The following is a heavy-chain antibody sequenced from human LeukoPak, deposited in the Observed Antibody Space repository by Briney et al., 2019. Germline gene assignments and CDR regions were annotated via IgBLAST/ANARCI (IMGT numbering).Heavy chain of an antibody. J-gene: IGHJ4*02. D-gene: IGHD6-13*01. CDR1: GGSISSYY. V-gene: IGHV4-59*08. CDR3: ARHSPKYSSSWYSLFDY. CDR2: IYYSGST. Sequence: SETLSLTCTVSGGSISSYYWSWIRQPPGKGLEWIGYIYYSGSTNYNPSLKSRVTISVDTSKNQFSLKLSSVTAADTVVYYCARHSPKYSSSWYSLFDYWGQGTLVTVSS.